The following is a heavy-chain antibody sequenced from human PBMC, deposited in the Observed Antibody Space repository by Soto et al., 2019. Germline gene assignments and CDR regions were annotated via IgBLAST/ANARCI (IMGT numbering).Heavy chain of an antibody. D-gene: IGHD6-19*01. CDR1: GGSISSGGYY. Sequence: SETLSLTCTVSGGSISSGGYYWSWIRQHPGKGLEWIGYIYYSGSTYYSPSFQGQVTITADKSISTAYLQWSSLKASDTAMYYCARPSALGYSSYIDYWGQGTLVTVSS. CDR3: ARPSALGYSSYIDY. J-gene: IGHJ4*02. V-gene: IGHV4-31*01. CDR2: IYYSGST.